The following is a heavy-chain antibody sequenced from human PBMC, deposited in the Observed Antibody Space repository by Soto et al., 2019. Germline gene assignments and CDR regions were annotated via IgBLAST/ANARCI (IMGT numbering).Heavy chain of an antibody. CDR1: GGTFSSYA. D-gene: IGHD1-26*01. Sequence: ASVKVSCKASGGTFSSYAISWVRQAPGQGLEWMGGIIPIFGTANYAQKFQGRVTITADESTSTAYMELSSLRSEDTAVYYCAAPPPSGSIRSLFDSRGQGSLVIVSS. CDR2: IIPIFGTA. CDR3: AAPPPSGSIRSLFDS. V-gene: IGHV1-69*13. J-gene: IGHJ5*01.